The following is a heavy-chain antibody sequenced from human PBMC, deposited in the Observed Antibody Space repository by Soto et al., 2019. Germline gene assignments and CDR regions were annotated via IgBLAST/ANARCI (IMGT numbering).Heavy chain of an antibody. V-gene: IGHV4-30-4*01. CDR2: IYYSGST. Sequence: PSETLSLTCTVSVGSISSGDYYWSWIRHPPGKGLEWIGYIYYSGSTYYNPSLKSRVTISVDTSKNQFSLKLSSVTAADTAVYYCARDRGDGSGSLFYYGMDVWGQGTTVTVSS. CDR1: VGSISSGDYY. J-gene: IGHJ6*02. D-gene: IGHD3-10*01. CDR3: ARDRGDGSGSLFYYGMDV.